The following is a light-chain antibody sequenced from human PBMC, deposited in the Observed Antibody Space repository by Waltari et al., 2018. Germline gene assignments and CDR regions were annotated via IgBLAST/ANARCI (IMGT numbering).Light chain of an antibody. CDR1: QSVSKY. CDR2: PAP. Sequence: EVVLTQSPGTLSLSPGERATLSCRASQSVSKYLAWYQQRPGQAPRPLLYPAPTRATGIPDRFSGSGYGTDFSLTISRLEPEDFAVYYCQNHERLPAKFGQGTKVEIK. J-gene: IGKJ1*01. CDR3: QNHERLPAK. V-gene: IGKV3-20*01.